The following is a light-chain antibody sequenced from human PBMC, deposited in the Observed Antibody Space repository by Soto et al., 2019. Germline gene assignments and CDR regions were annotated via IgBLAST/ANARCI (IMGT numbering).Light chain of an antibody. V-gene: IGKV3-15*01. Sequence: VMTQSPATLSVSPGERATLSCWASETVATNLAWYQQKPGQAPRLLISGASTRAAGISDRFRGSGSGTEFTLTISSLRSEDSAVYYCHQYNSWPRGTFGPGTKVEIK. CDR2: GAS. J-gene: IGKJ3*01. CDR3: HQYNSWPRGT. CDR1: ETVATN.